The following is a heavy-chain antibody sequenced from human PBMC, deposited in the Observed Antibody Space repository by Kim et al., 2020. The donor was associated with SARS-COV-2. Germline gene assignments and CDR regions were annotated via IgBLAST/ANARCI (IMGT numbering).Heavy chain of an antibody. Sequence: GGSLRLSCAASGFTFSDYYMSWIRQAPGKGLEWVSYISRSSSYTNYADSVKGRFTISRDNAKNSLYLQMNSLRAEDTAVYYCARVGYAYVGGSYRDYSYYYSIGVWGQGTTVTVSS. J-gene: IGHJ6*02. CDR3: ARVGYAYVGGSYRDYSYYYSIGV. V-gene: IGHV3-11*05. CDR1: GFTFSDYY. D-gene: IGHD3-16*02. CDR2: ISRSSSYT.